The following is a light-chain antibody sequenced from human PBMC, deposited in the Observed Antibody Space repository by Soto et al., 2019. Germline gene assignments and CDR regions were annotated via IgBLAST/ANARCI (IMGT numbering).Light chain of an antibody. CDR3: CSYAGSSTVV. CDR1: SSDVGSYNL. CDR2: EGS. Sequence: QSALTQPASVSGSPGQSITISCTGTSSDVGSYNLVSWYQQHPGKAPKLMIYEGSKRPSGVSNRFSGSKSGNTASLTISGLQAEDEADDYCCSYAGSSTVVFGAGTKLTVL. V-gene: IGLV2-23*01. J-gene: IGLJ2*01.